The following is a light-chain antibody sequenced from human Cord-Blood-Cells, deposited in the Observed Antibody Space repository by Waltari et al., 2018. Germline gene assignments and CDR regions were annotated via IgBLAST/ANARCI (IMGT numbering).Light chain of an antibody. J-gene: IGKJ2*01. CDR2: GAS. CDR1: QSVSSSY. Sequence: EIVLTQSPGTLSLSPGERATLSCRASQSVSSSYLAWYQQKPGQAPRLLIYGASSRATGIPDMFSGSGSGTYFTLTISILEPEDFAVYYCQQYGSSPYTFGQGTKLEIK. V-gene: IGKV3-20*01. CDR3: QQYGSSPYT.